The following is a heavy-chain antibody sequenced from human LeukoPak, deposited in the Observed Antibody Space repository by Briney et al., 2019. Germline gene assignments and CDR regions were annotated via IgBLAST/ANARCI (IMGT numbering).Heavy chain of an antibody. D-gene: IGHD6-13*01. CDR2: ISWNSGSI. J-gene: IGHJ4*02. CDR3: AKVAFRAAAGSAPFDY. CDR1: GFTFDDYA. V-gene: IGHV3-9*01. Sequence: GRSLRLSCAASGFTFDDYAMHWVRQAPGKGLEWVSGISWNSGSIGYADSVKGRFTISRDNAKNSLYLQMNSLRAEDTALYYCAKVAFRAAAGSAPFDYWGQGTLVTVSS.